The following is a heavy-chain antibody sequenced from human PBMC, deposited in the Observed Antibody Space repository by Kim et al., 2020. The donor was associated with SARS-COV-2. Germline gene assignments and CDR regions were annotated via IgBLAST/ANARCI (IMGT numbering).Heavy chain of an antibody. D-gene: IGHD3-10*01. CDR2: IYYSGST. V-gene: IGHV4-39*01. CDR3: ARLLWFGEQHAFDI. J-gene: IGHJ3*02. CDR1: GGSISSSSYY. Sequence: SETLSLTCTVSGGSISSSSYYWGWIRQPPGKGLEWIGSIYYSGSTYYNPSLKSRVTIFVDTSKNQFSLKLSSVTAADTAVYYCARLLWFGEQHAFDIWGQGTMVTVSS.